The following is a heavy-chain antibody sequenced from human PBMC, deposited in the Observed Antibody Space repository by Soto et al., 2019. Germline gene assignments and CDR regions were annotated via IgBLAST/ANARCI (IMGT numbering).Heavy chain of an antibody. Sequence: EVQLVESGGDLVQPGGSLRLSCAASGFTFSNYWMSWVRQAPGKGLEWVANINQDGTDKYYVDSVKGRFTISRDNAKNSLYLQMNSLKGDDTAVYYCTTGSVEGVWGQGTTVTVS. D-gene: IGHD2-15*01. CDR1: GFTFSNYW. CDR3: TTGSVEGV. CDR2: INQDGTDK. J-gene: IGHJ6*02. V-gene: IGHV3-7*05.